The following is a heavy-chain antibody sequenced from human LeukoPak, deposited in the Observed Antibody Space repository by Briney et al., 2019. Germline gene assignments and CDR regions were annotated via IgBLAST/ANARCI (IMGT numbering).Heavy chain of an antibody. V-gene: IGHV1-69*05. CDR3: ARVPTVGELGWFDP. Sequence: SVKVSCKASGGTFSSYAISWVRQAPGQGLEWMGGIIPIFGTANYAQKFQGRVTITTDESTSTAYMELSSLRSEDTAVYYCARVPTVGELGWFDPWGQGTLVTVSS. J-gene: IGHJ5*02. CDR2: IIPIFGTA. D-gene: IGHD3-10*01. CDR1: GGTFSSYA.